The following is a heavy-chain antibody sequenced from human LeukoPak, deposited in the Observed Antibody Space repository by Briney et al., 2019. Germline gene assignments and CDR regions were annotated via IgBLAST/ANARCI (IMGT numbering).Heavy chain of an antibody. CDR3: ASCVDPQGFDY. CDR1: GGTFSDYY. CDR2: INHSGRS. Sequence: SETLSLTCAVNGGTFSDYYWSWIRQPPAKGLEWIGEINHSGRSNYNPSLKSRVTISVDASKNQFSLKLNSVTAVDTAVYYCASCVDPQGFDYWGQGTLVTVSS. J-gene: IGHJ4*02. V-gene: IGHV4-34*01.